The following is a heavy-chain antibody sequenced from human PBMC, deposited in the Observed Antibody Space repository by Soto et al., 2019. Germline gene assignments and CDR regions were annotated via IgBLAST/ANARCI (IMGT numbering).Heavy chain of an antibody. Sequence: QVQLQESGPGLVKASQTLSLICSVSGESISSGGYYWSWIRHHPGKGLEWLGYIYDSASAYYNPSLKSRVTISMDTSKNHFAMKLSSVTAADTAVYYCARASSSSSASDYWGQGTLITVSS. J-gene: IGHJ4*02. CDR3: ARASSSSSASDY. V-gene: IGHV4-31*03. CDR1: GESISSGGYY. D-gene: IGHD6-6*01. CDR2: IYDSASA.